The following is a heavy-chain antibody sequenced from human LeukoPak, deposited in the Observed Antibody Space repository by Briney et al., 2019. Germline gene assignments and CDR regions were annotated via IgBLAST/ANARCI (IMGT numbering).Heavy chain of an antibody. CDR2: INHGGST. J-gene: IGHJ5*02. D-gene: IGHD3-22*01. V-gene: IGHV4-34*01. Sequence: PSETLSLTCAVYGGSFSGYYWSWIRQPPGKGLEWIGEINHGGSTNYNPSLKSRVTISVDTSKNQFSLKLSSVTAADTAVYYCARGLYYYDSSGYYRAYFGPWGQGTLVTVSS. CDR3: ARGLYYYDSSGYYRAYFGP. CDR1: GGSFSGYY.